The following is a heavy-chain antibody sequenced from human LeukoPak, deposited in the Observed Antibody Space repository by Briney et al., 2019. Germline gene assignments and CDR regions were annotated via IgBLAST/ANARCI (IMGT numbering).Heavy chain of an antibody. J-gene: IGHJ6*02. V-gene: IGHV4-59*12. CDR1: GGSISGDY. Sequence: SETLSLTCTVSGGSISGDYWSWIRQSPGKGLEWIAHIHSSGSTSYNPSLKSRVTISVDTSKNEFSLKLSSVTAADTAVYYCARDWGAYGDSILRNYYYYGMDVWGQGTTVTVSS. CDR2: IHSSGST. CDR3: ARDWGAYGDSILRNYYYYGMDV. D-gene: IGHD4-17*01.